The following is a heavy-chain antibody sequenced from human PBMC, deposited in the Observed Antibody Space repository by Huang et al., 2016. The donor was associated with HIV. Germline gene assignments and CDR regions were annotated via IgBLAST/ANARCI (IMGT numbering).Heavy chain of an antibody. CDR3: ARKQPTSYYYYMDV. CDR1: GFNFGGYS. Sequence: EVQLVESGGGLVKPGGSLRLSCAASGFNFGGYSMNWVRQAPGKGLEWVSTINSRSTYKYCAESVRGRFTVSRDNADNSLYLQVNSLRVDDTAVYYCARKQPTSYYYYMDVWGKGTTVTVSS. CDR2: INSRSTYK. D-gene: IGHD1-1*01. J-gene: IGHJ6*03. V-gene: IGHV3-21*01.